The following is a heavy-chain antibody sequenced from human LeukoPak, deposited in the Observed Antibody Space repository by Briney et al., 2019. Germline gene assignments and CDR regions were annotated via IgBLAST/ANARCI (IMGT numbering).Heavy chain of an antibody. J-gene: IGHJ4*02. V-gene: IGHV3-74*01. D-gene: IGHD6-13*01. Sequence: GGSLRLSCAASGFTFSSYWMHWVRQAPGKGLVWVSRINSDGSSTSYADSVKGRFTISRDNAKNTLYLQMNSLRAEDTAVYYCARSGVAAAPFDYWGQGTLVTVSS. CDR2: INSDGSST. CDR3: ARSGVAAAPFDY. CDR1: GFTFSSYW.